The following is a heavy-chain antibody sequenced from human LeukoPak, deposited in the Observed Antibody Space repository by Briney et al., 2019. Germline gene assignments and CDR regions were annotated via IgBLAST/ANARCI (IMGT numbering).Heavy chain of an antibody. CDR3: AKTYGDYGYYYYYYMDV. J-gene: IGHJ6*03. D-gene: IGHD4-17*01. Sequence: PSETLSLTCAVYGGSFSGYYWSWIRQPPGKGLEWIGSIYYSGSTYYNPSLKSRVTISVDTSKNQFSLKLSSVTAADTAVYYCAKTYGDYGYYYYYYMDVWGKGTTVTISS. CDR1: GGSFSGYY. CDR2: IYYSGST. V-gene: IGHV4-34*01.